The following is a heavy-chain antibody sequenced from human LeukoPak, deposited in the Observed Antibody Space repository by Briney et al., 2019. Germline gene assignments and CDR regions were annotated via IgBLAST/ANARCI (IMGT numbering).Heavy chain of an antibody. Sequence: ASVKVSCKASGYTFSSHGISWVRQAPGQGLEWMGWISPYNGNTKYAKRVQDRVTMTTDTSTSTVYMELRSLRSDDTAVYYCARGGWEPSLPNFDYWGQGTPVTVSS. CDR3: ARGGWEPSLPNFDY. J-gene: IGHJ4*02. CDR1: GYTFSSHG. V-gene: IGHV1-18*01. CDR2: ISPYNGNT. D-gene: IGHD1-26*01.